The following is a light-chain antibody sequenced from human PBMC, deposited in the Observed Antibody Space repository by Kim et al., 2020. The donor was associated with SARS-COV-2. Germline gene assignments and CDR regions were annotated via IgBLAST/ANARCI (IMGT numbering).Light chain of an antibody. CDR1: RSDVGGYIY. CDR3: SSYTSSSTRV. V-gene: IGLV2-14*03. CDR2: DVS. J-gene: IGLJ1*01. Sequence: GQSNTISCTGTRSDVGGYIYGFWYQQHPGKAPKLMIYDVSNRPSGVSNRFAGAKSGNTASLTISGLQAEDEDDYYCSSYTSSSTRVFGAGTKVTVL.